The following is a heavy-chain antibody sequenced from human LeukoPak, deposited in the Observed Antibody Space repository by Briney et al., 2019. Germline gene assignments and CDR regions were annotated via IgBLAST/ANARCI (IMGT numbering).Heavy chain of an antibody. J-gene: IGHJ4*02. Sequence: ASVKVSCKASGYTFTGYYMHWVRQAPGQGLEWMGRINPNSGGTNYAQKFQGRVTITTDESTSTAYMELSSLRSEDTAVYYCARVVRADYDYVWGSYHPLGTYFDYWGQGTLVTVSS. D-gene: IGHD3-16*02. CDR3: ARVVRADYDYVWGSYHPLGTYFDY. CDR2: INPNSGGT. V-gene: IGHV1-2*06. CDR1: GYTFTGYY.